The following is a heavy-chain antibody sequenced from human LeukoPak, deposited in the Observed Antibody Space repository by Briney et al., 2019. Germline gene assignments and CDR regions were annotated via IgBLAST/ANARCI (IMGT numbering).Heavy chain of an antibody. D-gene: IGHD3-10*01. V-gene: IGHV3-23*01. CDR3: VKDAQGVLPDAFDV. Sequence: GGSLRLSCPASGLTFNIYAMTGVRQAPGKGLEWVSGISGSGDRTYYVDSVKGRFTISRDNSRNTLYLQLNSLRAEDTALYYCVKDAQGVLPDAFDVWGQGTMVTVSS. CDR1: GLTFNIYA. J-gene: IGHJ3*01. CDR2: ISGSGDRT.